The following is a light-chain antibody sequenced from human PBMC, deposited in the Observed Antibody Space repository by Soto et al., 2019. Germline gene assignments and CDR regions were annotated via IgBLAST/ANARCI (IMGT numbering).Light chain of an antibody. CDR1: SSSIGSNT. CDR3: AAWDDSMNGYV. Sequence: QSVLTQPPSASGTPGQRVPISCSGTSSSIGSNTVNWYQQLPGTAPKLLIYSNNQRPSGVPDRFSGSKSGTSASLAISGLQSEDEADYYCAAWDDSMNGYVFGTGTKGTVL. J-gene: IGLJ1*01. CDR2: SNN. V-gene: IGLV1-44*01.